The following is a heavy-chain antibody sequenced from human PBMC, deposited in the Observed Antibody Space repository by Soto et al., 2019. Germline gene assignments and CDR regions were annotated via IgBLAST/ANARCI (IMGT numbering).Heavy chain of an antibody. J-gene: IGHJ5*01. Sequence: SETLSLTCTVSGGSISSGGYYWSWIRQHPGKGLEWIGYIYYSGSTYYNPSLKSRVTISVDTSKNQFSLKLSSVTAADTAVYYCARSVRGVIIIWFDSWGQGTLVTVSS. D-gene: IGHD3-10*01. CDR2: IYYSGST. CDR3: ARSVRGVIIIWFDS. CDR1: GGSISSGGYY. V-gene: IGHV4-31*03.